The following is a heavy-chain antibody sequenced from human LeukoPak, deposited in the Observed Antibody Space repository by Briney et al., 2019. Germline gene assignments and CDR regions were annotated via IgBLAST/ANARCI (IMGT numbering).Heavy chain of an antibody. V-gene: IGHV1-2*02. CDR1: GYTFTGYY. J-gene: IGHJ3*02. D-gene: IGHD5-18*01. CDR3: ARDPGYYAFDI. Sequence: GPVKVSCKASGYTFTGYYMHWVRQAPGQGLGWMGWINPNSGGTNYAQKFQGRVTMTRDTSISTAYMELSRLRSDDTAVYYCARDPGYYAFDIWGQGTMVTVSS. CDR2: INPNSGGT.